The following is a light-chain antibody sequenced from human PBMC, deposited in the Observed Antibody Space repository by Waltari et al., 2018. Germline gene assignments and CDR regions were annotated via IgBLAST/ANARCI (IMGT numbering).Light chain of an antibody. CDR2: AAS. CDR3: QQSDRLPFA. J-gene: IGKJ2*01. Sequence: DIQVTQSPSSLSASVGDRVTITCRASQNINKKLNWYQQKPGMAPKFLIYAASSLQSGVPSRFSGSGSGTDFTLTISSLQPEDFATYFCQQSDRLPFAFGQGTKLEIK. CDR1: QNINKK. V-gene: IGKV1-39*01.